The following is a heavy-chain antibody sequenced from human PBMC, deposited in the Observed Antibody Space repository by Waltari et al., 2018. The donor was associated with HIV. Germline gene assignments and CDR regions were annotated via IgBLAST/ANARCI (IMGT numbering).Heavy chain of an antibody. D-gene: IGHD5-18*01. CDR1: GFTFSSYW. J-gene: IGHJ1*01. V-gene: IGHV3-74*01. Sequence: EVQLVESGGGLVQPGGSLRLSCAASGFTFSSYWMHWVRQAPGKGLVWFARYNRYGGITSNADSVKCRFTISRDNARNTLYLQRNSLGAEDTAMYYCAKGGTSGYTFGFGRWGQGTLVTVSS. CDR2: YNRYGGIT. CDR3: AKGGTSGYTFGFGR.